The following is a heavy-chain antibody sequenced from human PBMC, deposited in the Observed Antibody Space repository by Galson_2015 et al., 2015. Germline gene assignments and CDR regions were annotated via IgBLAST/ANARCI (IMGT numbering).Heavy chain of an antibody. J-gene: IGHJ4*02. Sequence: SVKVSCKASGYTFTSYDINWVRQATGQGLEWMGWMNPNSGNTGYAQKYQGRVTMTRNTSISTAYMELSSLRSEDTAGYYCARGCSGGSCSRYWGQGTLVTVSS. CDR2: MNPNSGNT. CDR1: GYTFTSYD. CDR3: ARGCSGGSCSRY. V-gene: IGHV1-8*01. D-gene: IGHD2-15*01.